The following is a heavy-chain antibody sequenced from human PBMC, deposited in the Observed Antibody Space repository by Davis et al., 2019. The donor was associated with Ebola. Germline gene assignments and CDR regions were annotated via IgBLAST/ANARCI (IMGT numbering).Heavy chain of an antibody. CDR1: GFTFSSYS. J-gene: IGHJ6*02. D-gene: IGHD7-27*01. Sequence: GESLKISCAASGFTFSSYSMNWVRQAPGKGLEWVSSISSSSSYIYYADSVKGRFTISRDNAKNSLYLQMNSLRAEDTAVYYCARDQVEWGNYYYYYGMDVWGQGTTVTVSS. V-gene: IGHV3-21*01. CDR3: ARDQVEWGNYYYYYGMDV. CDR2: ISSSSSYI.